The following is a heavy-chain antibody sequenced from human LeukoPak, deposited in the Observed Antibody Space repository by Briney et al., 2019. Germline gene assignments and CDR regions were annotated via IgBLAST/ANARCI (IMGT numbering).Heavy chain of an antibody. CDR1: GLAVSSNY. Sequence: PGGSLRLSCAASGLAVSSNYMTWVRQDPGKGLQWVSVIYTDGSRYYADSVKGRFTISRDNSQNTVYLLMNSLRSEDTAVYYCARVDTGRGGGWVPFDYGGQGTLVTVSS. J-gene: IGHJ4*02. V-gene: IGHV3-66*02. CDR2: IYTDGSR. D-gene: IGHD3-10*01. CDR3: ARVDTGRGGGWVPFDY.